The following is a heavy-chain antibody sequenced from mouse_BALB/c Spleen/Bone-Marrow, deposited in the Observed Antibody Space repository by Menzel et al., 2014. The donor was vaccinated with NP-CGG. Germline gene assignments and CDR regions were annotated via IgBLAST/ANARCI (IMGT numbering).Heavy chain of an antibody. CDR3: ARLDGNYRYAMDY. V-gene: IGHV1-77*01. J-gene: IGHJ4*01. CDR1: GYTSTDYV. Sequence: VKLQESGPELVKPGVSVKMSCKASGYTSTDYVITWVKQRTGQGLEWIGEIYPGSGSTYYNEKFKGKATLTADKSSNTAYMQLGSLTSEDSAVYFCARLDGNYRYAMDYWGQGTSVTVSS. CDR2: IYPGSGST. D-gene: IGHD2-1*01.